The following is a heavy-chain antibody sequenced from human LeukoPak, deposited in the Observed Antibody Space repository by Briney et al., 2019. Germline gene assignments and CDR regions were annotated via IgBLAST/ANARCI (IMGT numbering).Heavy chain of an antibody. CDR3: ARGQQPEYYYYYYYMDV. J-gene: IGHJ6*03. CDR1: GFTFSSYS. Sequence: PGGSLRLSCAASGFTFSSYSMNWVRQAPGKGLEWVSSISSSSSYIYYADSVKGRFTISRDNAKNSLYLQMNSLRAEDTAVYYCARGQQPEYYYYYYYMDVWGKGTTVTISS. CDR2: ISSSSSYI. D-gene: IGHD6-13*01. V-gene: IGHV3-21*01.